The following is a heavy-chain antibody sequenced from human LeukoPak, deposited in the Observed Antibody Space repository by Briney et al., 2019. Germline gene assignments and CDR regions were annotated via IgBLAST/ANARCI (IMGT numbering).Heavy chain of an antibody. CDR2: INAGNGNT. CDR1: GYTFTSYA. CDR3: ARDRIHYDILTGYYLSDWFDP. J-gene: IGHJ5*02. V-gene: IGHV1-3*01. Sequence: ASVKVSCKASGYTFTSYAMHWVRQAPGQRLEWMGWINAGNGNTKYSQKFQGRVTITRDTSASTAYMELSSLRSEDTAVYYCARDRIHYDILTGYYLSDWFDPWGQGTLVTDSS. D-gene: IGHD3-9*01.